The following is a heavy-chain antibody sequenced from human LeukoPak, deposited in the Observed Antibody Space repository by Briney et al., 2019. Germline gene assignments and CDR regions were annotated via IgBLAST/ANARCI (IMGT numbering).Heavy chain of an antibody. D-gene: IGHD6-13*01. J-gene: IGHJ6*03. Sequence: ASVKVSCKASGYTFTGYYMHWVRQAPGQGLEWMGWINPNSGGTNYAQKFQGRVTMTRDTSISTAYTELSRLRSDDTAVYYCAMQQLVGRNYYYYMDVWGKGTTVTVSS. CDR2: INPNSGGT. CDR1: GYTFTGYY. V-gene: IGHV1-2*02. CDR3: AMQQLVGRNYYYYMDV.